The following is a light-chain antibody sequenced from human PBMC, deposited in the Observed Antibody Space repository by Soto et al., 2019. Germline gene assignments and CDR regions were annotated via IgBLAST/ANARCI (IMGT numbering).Light chain of an antibody. CDR3: QHYKGYPIT. CDR1: QSLSGW. V-gene: IGKV1-5*03. J-gene: IGKJ4*01. CDR2: KAT. Sequence: DIQMTQSPSTLSAFVGDRVTITCRASQSLSGWLAWYQQKPGKAPKLLIRKATSLESGVPSRYSGRGSGTEFTLTIISLQPDDSATYHCQHYKGYPITFGGGTKVEIK.